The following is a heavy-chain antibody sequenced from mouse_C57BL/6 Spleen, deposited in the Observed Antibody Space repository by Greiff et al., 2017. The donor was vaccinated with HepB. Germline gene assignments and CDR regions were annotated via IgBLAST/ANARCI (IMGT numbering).Heavy chain of an antibody. Sequence: QVQLQQPGAELVKPGASVKLSCKASGYTFTSYWMHWVKQRPGQGLEWIGMIHPNSGSTNYNEKFKSKATLTVDKSSSTAYMQLSSLTSEDSAVYYCAREADYYGSSSHWYFDVWGTGTTVTVSS. J-gene: IGHJ1*03. CDR2: IHPNSGST. V-gene: IGHV1-64*01. D-gene: IGHD1-1*01. CDR3: AREADYYGSSSHWYFDV. CDR1: GYTFTSYW.